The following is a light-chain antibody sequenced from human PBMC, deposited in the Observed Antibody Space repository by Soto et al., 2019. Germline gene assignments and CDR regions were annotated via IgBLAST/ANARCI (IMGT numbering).Light chain of an antibody. CDR2: NVS. J-gene: IGLJ3*02. Sequence: QSVLTQSRSVSGSPGQSVTISCTGTSSDVGGYNYVSWYQQHPGKAPKVIIHNVSERPSGVPDRFSGSKSGNTASLTISGLQAEDEADYYCCSYAGSSWVFGGVTKLTVL. CDR3: CSYAGSSWV. V-gene: IGLV2-11*01. CDR1: SSDVGGYNY.